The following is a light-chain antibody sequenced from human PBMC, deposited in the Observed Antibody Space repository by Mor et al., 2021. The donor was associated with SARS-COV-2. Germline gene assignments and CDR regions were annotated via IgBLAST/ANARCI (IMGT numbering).Light chain of an antibody. V-gene: IGKV2-40*01. CDR3: LQRLVFPWT. J-gene: IGKJ1*01. CDR2: RLS. CDR1: QSLLDSVNGNTY. Sequence: QSLLDSVNGNTYLDWYLQKPGQSPQLLIFRLSFRAAGVPDRFSGSGSCSDFTLRISWVEAEDVGVYYCLQRLVFPWTFGQGT.